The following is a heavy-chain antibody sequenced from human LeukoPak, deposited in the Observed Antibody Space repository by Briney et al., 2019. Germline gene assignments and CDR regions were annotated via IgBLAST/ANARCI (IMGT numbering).Heavy chain of an antibody. V-gene: IGHV3-23*01. CDR3: ARAGGQLLHGFGYFEY. J-gene: IGHJ4*02. Sequence: GGSLRLSCAASGFTFSSYAMSWVRQAPGKGLEWVSALSGGGADTYYVDSVKGRFTISRDNSKNTLYLQMNSLRAEDTAVYYCARAGGQLLHGFGYFEYWGQGTLVTVSS. D-gene: IGHD6-13*01. CDR1: GFTFSSYA. CDR2: LSGGGADT.